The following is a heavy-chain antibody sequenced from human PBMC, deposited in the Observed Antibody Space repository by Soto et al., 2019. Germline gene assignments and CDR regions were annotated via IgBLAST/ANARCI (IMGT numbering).Heavy chain of an antibody. D-gene: IGHD3-3*01. V-gene: IGHV1-18*01. CDR3: ARGSAITIFGVVQVHFDY. Sequence: ASVKVSCKASGYTFTSYVISWVRKAPGQGLEWMGWISAYNGNTNYAQKLQGRVTMTTDTSTSTAYIELRSLRSDGTAVYYCARGSAITIFGVVQVHFDYWGQGTLVTVSS. J-gene: IGHJ4*02. CDR1: GYTFTSYV. CDR2: ISAYNGNT.